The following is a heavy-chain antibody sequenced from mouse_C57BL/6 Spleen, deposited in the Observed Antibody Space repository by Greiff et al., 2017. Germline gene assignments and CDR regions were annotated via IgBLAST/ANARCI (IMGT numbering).Heavy chain of an antibody. J-gene: IGHJ2*01. Sequence: VQLQQSGAELVKPGASVKISCKASGYAFSSYWMNWVKQRPGKGLEWIGQIYPGDGDTNYNGKFKGKATLTADKSSSTAYMQLSSLTSEDSAVYFCARDYYGSSYVHYFDYWGQGTTLTVSS. CDR2: IYPGDGDT. D-gene: IGHD1-1*01. CDR1: GYAFSSYW. V-gene: IGHV1-80*01. CDR3: ARDYYGSSYVHYFDY.